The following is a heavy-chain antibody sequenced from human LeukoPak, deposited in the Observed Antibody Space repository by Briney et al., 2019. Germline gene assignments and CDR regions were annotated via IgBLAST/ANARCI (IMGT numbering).Heavy chain of an antibody. CDR2: ISSSSSYI. CDR3: ARTLTVTTEFDY. CDR1: GFTFSGYT. J-gene: IGHJ4*02. D-gene: IGHD4-11*01. Sequence: GGSLRLSCAASGFTFSGYTMNWVRQAPGKGLEWVSSISSSSSYIYYADSMKGRFTISRDNAKNSLYLQMNSLRAEDTAVYYCARTLTVTTEFDYWGQGTLVTVSS. V-gene: IGHV3-21*01.